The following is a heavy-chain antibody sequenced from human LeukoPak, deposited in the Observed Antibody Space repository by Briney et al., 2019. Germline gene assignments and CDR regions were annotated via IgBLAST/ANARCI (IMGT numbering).Heavy chain of an antibody. CDR3: ARDGNYGSGSYIPYYFDY. CDR1: GYTFTSYY. D-gene: IGHD3-10*01. CDR2: INPSGGST. Sequence: ASVKVSCKASGYTFTSYYMHWVRQAPGQGLEWMGIINPSGGSTSYAQKFQGRVTMTRDTSTSTVYMEPSSLRSEDTAVYYCARDGNYGSGSYIPYYFDYWGQGTLVTVSS. V-gene: IGHV1-46*01. J-gene: IGHJ4*02.